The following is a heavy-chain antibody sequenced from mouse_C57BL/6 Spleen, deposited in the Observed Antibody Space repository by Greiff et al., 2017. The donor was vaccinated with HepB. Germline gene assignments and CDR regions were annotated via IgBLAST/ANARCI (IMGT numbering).Heavy chain of an antibody. CDR2: INPYNGGT. CDR3: ARSGIGYGSSYDWYFDV. V-gene: IGHV1-19*01. D-gene: IGHD1-1*01. Sequence: EVQLQQSGPVLVKPGASVKMSCKASGYTFTDYYMNWVKQSHGKSLEWIGVINPYNGGTSYNQKFKGKATLTVDKSSSTAYMELNSLTSEDSAVYYCARSGIGYGSSYDWYFDVWGTGTTVTVSS. CDR1: GYTFTDYY. J-gene: IGHJ1*03.